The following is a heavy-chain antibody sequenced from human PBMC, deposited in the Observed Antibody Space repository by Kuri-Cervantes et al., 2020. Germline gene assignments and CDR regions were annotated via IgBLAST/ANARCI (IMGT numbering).Heavy chain of an antibody. J-gene: IGHJ4*02. D-gene: IGHD1-1*01. CDR2: IYWDDDA. CDR1: GGSISSSSYY. CDR3: ARRTVGTTYFDY. V-gene: IGHV2-5*02. Sequence: TLSLTCTVSGGSISSSSYYWGWIRQPPGKALEWLALIYWDDDAHHSPSLKSRLTITKDTSKKQVFLTMTSMDSVDTATYFCARRTVGTTYFDYWGQGTPVTVSS.